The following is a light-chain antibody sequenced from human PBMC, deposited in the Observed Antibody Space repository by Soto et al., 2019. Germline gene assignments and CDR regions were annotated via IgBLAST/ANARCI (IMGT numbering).Light chain of an antibody. CDR3: QQYFTSPIT. Sequence: EKALTQSPVTLSLSPGQGATLYGRASQSVSSNLAWYQQRPGQAPRLLIYGASNRASGIPARFSAWGSGTDFTLTISRVDPADFAFYYCQQYFTSPITFGQGTRLEIK. J-gene: IGKJ5*01. CDR2: GAS. CDR1: QSVSSN. V-gene: IGKV3-11*01.